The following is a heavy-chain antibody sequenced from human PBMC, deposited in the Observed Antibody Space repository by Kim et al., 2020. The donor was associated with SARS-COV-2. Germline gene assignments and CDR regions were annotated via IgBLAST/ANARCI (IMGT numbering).Heavy chain of an antibody. CDR3: EASDY. J-gene: IGHJ4*02. CDR2: LSDSGVRT. V-gene: IGHV3-23*01. Sequence: GGSLRLSCAASGFTFSRYAMSWARQAPGKGLEWVSTLSDSGVRTHYADSVKGRFTISRDNSKSTLFLQMNSLRAEDPAVYYCEASDYWGQGSLVTVSS. CDR1: GFTFSRYA.